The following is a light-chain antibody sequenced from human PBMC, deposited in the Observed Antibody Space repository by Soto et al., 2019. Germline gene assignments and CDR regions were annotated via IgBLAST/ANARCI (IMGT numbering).Light chain of an antibody. J-gene: IGLJ1*01. CDR3: SSKTNRRTNV. V-gene: IGLV2-14*01. CDR1: SSDVGSLKF. CDR2: EVS. Sequence: QSALTQPASVSGSPGQSITISCSGTSSDVGSLKFVSWYQQYPGKAPRLIIYEVSNRPSGISDRFSGSNFGNTASLTISGLQAEDEADYYCSSKTNRRTNVFGTGTKLTVL.